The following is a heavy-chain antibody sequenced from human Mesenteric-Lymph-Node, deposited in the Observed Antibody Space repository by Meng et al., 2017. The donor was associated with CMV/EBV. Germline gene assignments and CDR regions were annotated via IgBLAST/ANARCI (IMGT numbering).Heavy chain of an antibody. J-gene: IGHJ3*01. D-gene: IGHD2/OR15-2a*01. CDR2: IVPGFRTP. CDR3: AQNPWAFPLTL. CDR1: GPYFRNYA. Sequence: SVKVSCKTSGPYFRNYAINWVRVAPGQRLEWLGGIVPGFRTPKFAQRFQGRITISADESTTTAHMELGSLGSEDTAVYFCAQNPWAFPLTLGGQGTRVTVSS. V-gene: IGHV1-69*13.